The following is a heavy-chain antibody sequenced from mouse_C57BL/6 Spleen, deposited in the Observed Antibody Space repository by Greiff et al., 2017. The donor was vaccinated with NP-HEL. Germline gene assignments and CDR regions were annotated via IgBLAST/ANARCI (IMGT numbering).Heavy chain of an antibody. CDR3: ARRPRSYYYAMDD. V-gene: IGHV5-6*01. Sequence: EVHLVESGGDLVKPGGSLKLSCAASGFTFSSYGMSWVRQTPDKRLEWVATISSGGSYTYYPDSVKGRFTISRDNAKNTLYLRMSSLKSEDTAMYYCARRPRSYYYAMDDWGQGTSVTVSS. J-gene: IGHJ4*01. CDR1: GFTFSSYG. CDR2: ISSGGSYT.